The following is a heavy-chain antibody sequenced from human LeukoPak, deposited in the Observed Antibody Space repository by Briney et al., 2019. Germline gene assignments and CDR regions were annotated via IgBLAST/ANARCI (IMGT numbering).Heavy chain of an antibody. V-gene: IGHV3-23*01. CDR2: ISGSGGST. Sequence: GGSLRLSCAASGFTCSSYAMSWVRQAPGKGLEWVSAISGSGGSTYYADSVKGRFTISRDNSKNTLYLQMNSLRAEDTAVYYCAKMRLEMATISLIDYWGQGTLVTVSS. CDR1: GFTCSSYA. CDR3: AKMRLEMATISLIDY. J-gene: IGHJ4*02. D-gene: IGHD5-24*01.